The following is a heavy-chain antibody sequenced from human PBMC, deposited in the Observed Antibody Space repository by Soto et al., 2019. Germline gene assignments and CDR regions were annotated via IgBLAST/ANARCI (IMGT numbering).Heavy chain of an antibody. CDR1: GFTFSSYA. V-gene: IGHV3-23*01. D-gene: IGHD3-22*01. Sequence: EVQLLESGGGLIQPGGSLRLSCAASGFTFSSYAMSWVRQAQGKGLEWVSAISGSGGSTYYADSVKGRFTISRDNSKNTLYLQMNSLRAEDTAVYYCAKDRPRGAYYDSSGYPDYWGQGTLVTVSS. J-gene: IGHJ4*02. CDR3: AKDRPRGAYYDSSGYPDY. CDR2: ISGSGGST.